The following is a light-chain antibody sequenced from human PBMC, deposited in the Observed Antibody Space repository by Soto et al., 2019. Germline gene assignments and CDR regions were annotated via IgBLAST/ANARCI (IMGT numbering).Light chain of an antibody. J-gene: IGKJ1*01. CDR3: QQTYSNSVT. CDR1: QNIDKY. CDR2: SAS. Sequence: DIRMTQSPAALSASVGARVTGTCRASQNIDKYLHWYQQKPGKAPNLLIFSASILQSGVPSRFIGSGSGTEFTLTISGLQPEDFATYYCQQTYSNSVTFGQGTKV. V-gene: IGKV1-39*01.